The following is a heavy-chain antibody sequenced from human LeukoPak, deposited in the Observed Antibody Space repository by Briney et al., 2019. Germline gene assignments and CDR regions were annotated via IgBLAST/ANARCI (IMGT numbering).Heavy chain of an antibody. J-gene: IGHJ4*02. D-gene: IGHD4-17*01. Sequence: SETLSLTCTVSGGSISSYYWSWIRQPPGKGLEWIGYIYYSGGTNYNPSLKSRVTISVDTSKNQFSLKLSSVTAADTAVYYCARQSLHDYGDYDDDYWGQGTLVTVSS. V-gene: IGHV4-59*08. CDR3: ARQSLHDYGDYDDDY. CDR1: GGSISSYY. CDR2: IYYSGGT.